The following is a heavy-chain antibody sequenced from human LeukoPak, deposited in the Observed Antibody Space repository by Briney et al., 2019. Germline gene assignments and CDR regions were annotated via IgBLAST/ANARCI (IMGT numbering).Heavy chain of an antibody. CDR1: GFTFSSYA. CDR3: AKARGYSYGYLFDY. J-gene: IGHJ4*02. CDR2: ISGSGGST. Sequence: GGSLRLSCAASGFTFSSYAMSWVRQAPGKGLEWVSSISGSGGSTYYADSVKGRLTISRDNSKNTLYLQMNSLRAEDTAVYYCAKARGYSYGYLFDYWGQGTLVTVSS. D-gene: IGHD5-18*01. V-gene: IGHV3-23*01.